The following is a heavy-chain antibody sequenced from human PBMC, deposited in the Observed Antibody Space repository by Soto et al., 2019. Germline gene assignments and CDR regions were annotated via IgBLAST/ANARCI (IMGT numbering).Heavy chain of an antibody. J-gene: IGHJ5*02. Sequence: QITLKESGPTLVKPTQTLTLTCIFSGFSLRTSAVGVGWIRQPPGKALGWLGFIYWNDDKRYSASLKIRLTITKDTSKNEVVLTMKNMDPVDTATYDCAKSGSSGWYGWFDPWGQGTLVTVSS. CDR1: GFSLRTSAVG. V-gene: IGHV2-5*01. CDR2: IYWNDDK. CDR3: AKSGSSGWYGWFDP. D-gene: IGHD6-19*01.